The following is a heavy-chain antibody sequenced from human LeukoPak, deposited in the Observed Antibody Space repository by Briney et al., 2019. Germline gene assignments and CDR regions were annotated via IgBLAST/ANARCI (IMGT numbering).Heavy chain of an antibody. V-gene: IGHV4-39*01. J-gene: IGHJ4*02. CDR1: GGSISTNNYY. CDR3: GRKQRPNCYYHYGPPDY. D-gene: IGHD2-21*01. Sequence: SETLSLTCTVSGGSISTNNYYWGWIRQPPGKGLEWIGRISYSGSTSYHPSLNSRVTISVETSKNQFSLQLSSLTPADPALYYCGRKQRPNCYYHYGPPDYWGQGTLVTVSS. CDR2: ISYSGST.